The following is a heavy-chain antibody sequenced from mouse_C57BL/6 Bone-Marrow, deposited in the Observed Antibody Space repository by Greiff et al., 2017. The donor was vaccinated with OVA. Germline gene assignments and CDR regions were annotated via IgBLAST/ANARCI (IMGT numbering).Heavy chain of an antibody. V-gene: IGHV14-3*01. D-gene: IGHD1-1*01. J-gene: IGHJ2*01. Sequence: VQLQQSVAELVRPGASVKLSCTASGFNIKNTYMPWVKQRPEQGLEWIGRIDPANGNTKYAPKFQGKATITADTSSNTAYLQLSSLTSEDTAIYYCARGTTVVKYLDYWGQGTTLTVSS. CDR2: IDPANGNT. CDR3: ARGTTVVKYLDY. CDR1: GFNIKNTY.